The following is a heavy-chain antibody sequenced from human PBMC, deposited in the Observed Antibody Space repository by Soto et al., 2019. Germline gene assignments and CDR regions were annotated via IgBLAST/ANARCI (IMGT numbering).Heavy chain of an antibody. D-gene: IGHD5-12*01. J-gene: IGHJ6*03. CDR2: INPNGGDT. CDR1: GDSFNDYY. V-gene: IGHV1-2*04. Sequence: QVQLVQSGAEVRKPGASVTVSCRSSGDSFNDYYIHWVRQAPGQGFEWMGWINPNGGDTKYAQKFPGWGSMTRDTSIRTVYMQRSRLRSDDSAVYYCARESGGATATLDYYYFYMDVWGTGTTVTVSS. CDR3: ARESGGATATLDYYYFYMDV.